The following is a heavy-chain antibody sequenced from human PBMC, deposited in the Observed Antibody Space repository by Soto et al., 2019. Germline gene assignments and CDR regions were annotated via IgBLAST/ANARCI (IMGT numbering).Heavy chain of an antibody. J-gene: IGHJ4*02. CDR3: ATHSWDH. CDR1: GLTFSRAD. Sequence: EVQLSESGGGLVQPGGSLRLSCAASGLTFSRADLSWVRQAPGKGLEWVSAISGSGGDIHYAVSVKGRFTVSRDNPKNTLFLQMSSLRVEDTAIYYCATHSWDHWGQGTLVTVSS. V-gene: IGHV3-23*01. CDR2: ISGSGGDI.